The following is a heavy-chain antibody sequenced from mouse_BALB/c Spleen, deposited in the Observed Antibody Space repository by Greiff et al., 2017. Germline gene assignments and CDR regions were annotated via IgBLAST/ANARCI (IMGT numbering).Heavy chain of an antibody. D-gene: IGHD1-2*01. J-gene: IGHJ4*01. Sequence: EVQVVESGGGLVQPGGSLKLSCAASGFTFSSYTMSWVRQTPEKRLEWVAYISNGGGSTYYPDTVKGRFTISRDNAKNTLYLQMSSLKSEDTAMYYCARQTTATLRAMDYWGQGTSVTVSS. V-gene: IGHV5-12-2*01. CDR3: ARQTTATLRAMDY. CDR1: GFTFSSYT. CDR2: ISNGGGST.